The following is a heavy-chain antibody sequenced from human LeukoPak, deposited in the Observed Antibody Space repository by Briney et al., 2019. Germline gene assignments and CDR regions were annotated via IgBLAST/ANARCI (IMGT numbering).Heavy chain of an antibody. CDR3: ARVGSWYAIDY. Sequence: GGSLRLSCAVSGFTFRTYWMSWVRQAPGKGLERVANIQDDGSDKYYLDSVKGRFTISRDNAKNSLYLQMNSLRAEDTAVYYCARVGSWYAIDYWGQGTLVTVSS. V-gene: IGHV3-7*01. D-gene: IGHD6-13*01. CDR1: GFTFRTYW. J-gene: IGHJ4*02. CDR2: IQDDGSDK.